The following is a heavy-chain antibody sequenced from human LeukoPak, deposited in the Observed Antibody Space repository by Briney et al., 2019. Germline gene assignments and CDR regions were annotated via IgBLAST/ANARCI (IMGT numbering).Heavy chain of an antibody. CDR3: ARDYYYGSGSPRLGIAVAGPCPRFDP. Sequence: GASVKVSCKASGYTFTGYSMNWVRQAPGQGLEWMGWINSNSGGTNYAQKFQGRVTMTRDTSISTAYMELSRLRSDDTAVYYCARDYYYGSGSPRLGIAVAGPCPRFDPWGQGTLVTVSS. CDR1: GYTFTGYS. J-gene: IGHJ5*02. D-gene: IGHD3-10*01. V-gene: IGHV1-2*02. CDR2: INSNSGGT.